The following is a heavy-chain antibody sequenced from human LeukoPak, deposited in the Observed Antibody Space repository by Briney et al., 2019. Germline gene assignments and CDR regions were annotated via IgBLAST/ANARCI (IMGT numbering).Heavy chain of an antibody. D-gene: IGHD5-18*01. Sequence: GRSLRLSCAASGFTFSSYGMHWVRQAPGKGLEWVAVISYDGSNKYYADSVKGRFTISRDNAKNSLYLQMNSLRAEDTAVYYCARDLDTAMVTDYYYGMDVWGQGTTVTVSS. V-gene: IGHV3-30*03. CDR3: ARDLDTAMVTDYYYGMDV. CDR2: ISYDGSNK. CDR1: GFTFSSYG. J-gene: IGHJ6*02.